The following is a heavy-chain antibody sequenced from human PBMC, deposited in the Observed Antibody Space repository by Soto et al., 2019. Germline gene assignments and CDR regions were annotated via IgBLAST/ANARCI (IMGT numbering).Heavy chain of an antibody. CDR2: STNRVNNLST. CDR1: VLSFSAQY. V-gene: IGHV3-72*01. CDR3: YRVGSFPKGPDY. Sequence: GGSLRLSCTVSAASVLSFSAQYIAWFRENPGKGLEWFGRSTNRVNNLSTAYAASVQHRFTISRHQTKNRAYLQMHSLQTDDTVVGYCYRVGSFPKGPDYWGHGTLVTVSS. D-gene: IGHD3-16*02. J-gene: IGHJ4*01.